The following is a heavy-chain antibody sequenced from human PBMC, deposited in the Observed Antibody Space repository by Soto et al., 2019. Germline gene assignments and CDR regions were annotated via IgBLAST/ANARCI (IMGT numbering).Heavy chain of an antibody. CDR1: GFSLSTSGVG. J-gene: IGHJ4*02. Sequence: QITLKESGPTLVKPTQTLTLTCTFSGFSLSTSGVGVGWIRKPPGKALEWLALIYWNDDKRYSPSLKSRLTISKDTSKYPVVLTMTNTDPVDTGTYYYAHREENVDYWGQGTLVTVAS. V-gene: IGHV2-5*01. CDR2: IYWNDDK. CDR3: AHREENVDY.